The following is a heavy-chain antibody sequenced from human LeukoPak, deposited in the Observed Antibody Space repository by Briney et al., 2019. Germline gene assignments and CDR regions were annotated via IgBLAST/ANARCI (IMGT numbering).Heavy chain of an antibody. J-gene: IGHJ4*02. CDR2: VYYTEYT. CDR3: ARDMRRHGESGYGFDY. D-gene: IGHD5-12*01. Sequence: SETLSLTCRVSNDSISSDYWSWIRQPPGKGLEWIGNVYYTEYTNYNPSFKSRVNISQDKSKNTFSLKLTSLTAADTAIYYCARDMRRHGESGYGFDYWGQGIRVTVSS. V-gene: IGHV4-59*01. CDR1: NDSISSDY.